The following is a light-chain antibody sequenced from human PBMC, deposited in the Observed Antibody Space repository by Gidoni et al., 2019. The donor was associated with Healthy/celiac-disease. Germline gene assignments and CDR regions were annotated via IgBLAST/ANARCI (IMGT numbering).Light chain of an antibody. CDR1: QSVSSSY. Sequence: EIVLTQSPGTLSLSPGARATLSCRASQSVSSSYLAWYQQKPGQAPRLLIYGASSRATGIPDRFSGSGSGTDFTLTISRLEPEDFAVYYCQKYGSSRWTFGQGTKVEIK. J-gene: IGKJ1*01. CDR2: GAS. CDR3: QKYGSSRWT. V-gene: IGKV3-20*01.